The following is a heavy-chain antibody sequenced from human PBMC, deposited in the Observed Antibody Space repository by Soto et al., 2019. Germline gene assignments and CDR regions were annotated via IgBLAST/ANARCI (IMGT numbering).Heavy chain of an antibody. CDR2: IKRDGSEI. D-gene: IGHD2-8*02. CDR3: ARYLSSGPIDY. CDR1: GFTFSSYW. J-gene: IGHJ4*02. V-gene: IGHV3-7*04. Sequence: EVQLVESGGGLVQSGGSLRLSCVASGFTFSSYWMSWVRQAPGSGLEWVANIKRDGSEIHYGGSVKGRFSISRDNAKNSLDLQMDSLRIEDTAVYYCARYLSSGPIDYWGQGTLVTVSS.